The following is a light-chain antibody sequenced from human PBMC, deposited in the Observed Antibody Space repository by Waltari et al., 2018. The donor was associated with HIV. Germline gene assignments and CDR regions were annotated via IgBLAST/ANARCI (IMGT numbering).Light chain of an antibody. V-gene: IGLV6-57*03. CDR2: QNN. J-gene: IGLJ3*02. CDR1: SGSIASNY. Sequence: FILTQPPSVSGSPGKTVNISCTRSSGSIASNYVQWFQQRPGSAPINVIYQNNQRAAGVADRFSGSIDRSSNSASLTISGLKTEDEADCFCQSYDTSNSHWVFGGGTKLTVL. CDR3: QSYDTSNSHWV.